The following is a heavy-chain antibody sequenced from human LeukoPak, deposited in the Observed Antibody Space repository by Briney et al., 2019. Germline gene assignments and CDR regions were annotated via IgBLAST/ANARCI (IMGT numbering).Heavy chain of an antibody. CDR1: GFTFSSCS. CDR2: ISSSSSYI. V-gene: IGHV3-21*01. Sequence: PGGSLRLPCAASGFTFSSCSMNWVRQAPGKGLEWVSSISSSSSYIYYADSVKGRFTISRDNAKNSLYLQMNSLRAEDTAVYYCAGDAAADFDYWGQGTLVTVSS. D-gene: IGHD6-13*01. J-gene: IGHJ4*02. CDR3: AGDAAADFDY.